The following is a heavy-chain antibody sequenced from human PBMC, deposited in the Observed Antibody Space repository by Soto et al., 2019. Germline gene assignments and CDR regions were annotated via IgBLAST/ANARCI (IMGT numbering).Heavy chain of an antibody. CDR2: ISGSGGST. CDR1: GFTFSSYA. Sequence: EVQLLASGGGLVQPGGSLRLSCAASGFTFSSYAMSWVRQAPGKGLEWVSAISGSGGSTYYADYVKGRFTISRDNSKNTLYLQMNSLRAEDTAVYYCAKYGYYDYIWGSYPEGDFDYWGQGTLVTVSS. J-gene: IGHJ4*02. V-gene: IGHV3-23*01. D-gene: IGHD3-16*02. CDR3: AKYGYYDYIWGSYPEGDFDY.